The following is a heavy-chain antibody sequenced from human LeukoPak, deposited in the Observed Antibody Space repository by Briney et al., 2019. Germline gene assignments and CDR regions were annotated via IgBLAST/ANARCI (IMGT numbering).Heavy chain of an antibody. CDR1: GYTFTSYY. D-gene: IGHD5-24*01. Sequence: ASVKVSCKASGYTFTSYYMHWVRQAPGQGLEWMGIINPSGGSTSYAQKFQGRVTMTRDMSTSTVYMELSSLRSEDTAVYYCARDSGRDGYNFRAFDIWGQGTMVTVSS. J-gene: IGHJ3*02. CDR2: INPSGGST. CDR3: ARDSGRDGYNFRAFDI. V-gene: IGHV1-46*01.